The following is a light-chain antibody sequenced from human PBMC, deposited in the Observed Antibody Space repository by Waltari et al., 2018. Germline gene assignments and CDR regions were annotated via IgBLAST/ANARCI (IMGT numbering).Light chain of an antibody. V-gene: IGLV1-51*01. Sequence: QSVLTQPPSVSAAPGQRVTIPCSGGSSNIGNNYVSWYPQFPGTAPKLLIYDITERPLGIHGRCSGSRSGTAATLDITGLQAGEEADYYCGTWDSSLSGAVFGGGTHLTVL. CDR1: SSNIGNNY. J-gene: IGLJ7*01. CDR2: DIT. CDR3: GTWDSSLSGAV.